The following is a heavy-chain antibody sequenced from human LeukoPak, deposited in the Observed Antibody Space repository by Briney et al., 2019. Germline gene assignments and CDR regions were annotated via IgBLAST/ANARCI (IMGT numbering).Heavy chain of an antibody. J-gene: IGHJ4*02. CDR2: IWYDGSNK. CDR1: GFTFSSYG. D-gene: IGHD2-15*01. Sequence: GGSLRLSCAASGFTFSSYGMHWVRQAPGKGLEWVAVIWYDGSNKYYADSVKGRFTISGDNSKNTLYLQMNSLRAEDTAVYYCARSGCSGGSCYDDYWGQGTLVTVSS. V-gene: IGHV3-33*01. CDR3: ARSGCSGGSCYDDY.